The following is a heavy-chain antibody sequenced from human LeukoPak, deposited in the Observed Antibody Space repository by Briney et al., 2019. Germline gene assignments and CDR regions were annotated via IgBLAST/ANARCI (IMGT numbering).Heavy chain of an antibody. D-gene: IGHD4-17*01. Sequence: PDKSLRLSCEASGFIFDHYAMHWVRQAPGKGLEWVSGISWNSGNIGYADSVKGRFTISRDNAKNSLYLQMNSLRTEDTALYYCAKDIWRTVTTFRNWGQGTLVTVSS. V-gene: IGHV3-9*01. CDR3: AKDIWRTVTTFRN. J-gene: IGHJ4*02. CDR2: ISWNSGNI. CDR1: GFIFDHYA.